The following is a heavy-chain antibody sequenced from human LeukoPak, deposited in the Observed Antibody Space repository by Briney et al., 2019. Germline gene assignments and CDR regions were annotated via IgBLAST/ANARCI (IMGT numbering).Heavy chain of an antibody. CDR1: GFTFSSYE. D-gene: IGHD3-9*01. CDR2: ISSSGSTI. Sequence: GGSLRLSRAASGFTFSSYEMNWVRQAPGKGLEWVSYISSSGSTIYYADSVKGRFTISRDNAKNSLYLQMNSLRAEDTAVYYCAREDGAGYDILTGYFNYYYYGMDVWGQGTTVTVSS. V-gene: IGHV3-48*03. J-gene: IGHJ6*02. CDR3: AREDGAGYDILTGYFNYYYYGMDV.